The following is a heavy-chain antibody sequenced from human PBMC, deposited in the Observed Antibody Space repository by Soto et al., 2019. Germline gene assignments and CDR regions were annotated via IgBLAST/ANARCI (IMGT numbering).Heavy chain of an antibody. V-gene: IGHV3-23*01. Sequence: EVQLLESGGGLVQPGGSLRLSCAASGFTFSSYAMNWVRQAPGQGLAWVSTVSDSGGSTYYADSVQGPFTISRDNSKNTLFLHMNSLGAEDTAIYFCARTIVGGVVHAFDFWGQGTLVTVSS. CDR1: GFTFSSYA. J-gene: IGHJ4*02. CDR3: ARTIVGGVVHAFDF. D-gene: IGHD1-26*01. CDR2: VSDSGGST.